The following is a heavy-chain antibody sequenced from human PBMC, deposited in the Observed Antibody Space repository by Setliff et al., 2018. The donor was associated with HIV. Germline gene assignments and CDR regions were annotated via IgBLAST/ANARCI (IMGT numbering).Heavy chain of an antibody. CDR3: ARSKGHLYYDDDTGYVLRAFDI. D-gene: IGHD3-22*01. J-gene: IGHJ3*02. Sequence: GGSLRLSCAASGFTFSTYRMNWVRQAPGKGLEWVAVISYDGSNKYYADSVKGRFTISRDNSKNTLYLQMNNLRVEDTAVYYCARSKGHLYYDDDTGYVLRAFDIWGQGTMVTVSS. CDR1: GFTFSTYR. V-gene: IGHV3-30*03. CDR2: ISYDGSNK.